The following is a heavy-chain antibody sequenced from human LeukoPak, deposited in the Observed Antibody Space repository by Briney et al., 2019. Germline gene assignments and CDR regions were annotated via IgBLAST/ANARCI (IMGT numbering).Heavy chain of an antibody. D-gene: IGHD4-17*01. J-gene: IGHJ4*02. Sequence: GGSLRLSCAASGFTFNNYNMNWVRQAPGKGLEWVSSISSISSSYIYYADSVKGRFTISRDNARNSLYLQMNSLRAEDTAVYYCAKAAKGSMTTVISWTISFDYWGQGTLVTVSS. V-gene: IGHV3-21*04. CDR3: AKAAKGSMTTVISWTISFDY. CDR1: GFTFNNYN. CDR2: ISSISSSYI.